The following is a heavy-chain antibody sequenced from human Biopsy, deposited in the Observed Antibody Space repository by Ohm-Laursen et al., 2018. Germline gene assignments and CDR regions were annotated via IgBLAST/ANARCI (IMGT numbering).Heavy chain of an antibody. D-gene: IGHD1-1*01. CDR2: FAPENGKT. V-gene: IGHV1-24*01. J-gene: IGHJ4*02. CDR3: AADINVWNVNY. CDR1: GYTLTELS. Sequence: SSVKVSCKVSGYTLTELSMHWVRQAPGRGLEWMGGFAPENGKTIYAQRFQGRVTMTEDTSTDTAYMELSSLRSEDTAVYYYAADINVWNVNYWGQGTQVTVSS.